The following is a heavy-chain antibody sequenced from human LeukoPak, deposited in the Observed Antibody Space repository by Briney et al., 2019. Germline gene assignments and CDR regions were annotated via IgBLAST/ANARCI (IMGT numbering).Heavy chain of an antibody. CDR1: GYTFTSYG. V-gene: IGHV1-18*01. Sequence: ASVKVSCKASGYTFTSYGISWVRQAPGQGLEWMGWISAYNGNTNYAQKFQGRVTMTTDTSTSTAYMELRSLRSDDTAVYYCARNSYYYYYMDVWGKGTTVTVSS. J-gene: IGHJ6*03. CDR3: ARNSYYYYYMDV. D-gene: IGHD4-23*01. CDR2: ISAYNGNT.